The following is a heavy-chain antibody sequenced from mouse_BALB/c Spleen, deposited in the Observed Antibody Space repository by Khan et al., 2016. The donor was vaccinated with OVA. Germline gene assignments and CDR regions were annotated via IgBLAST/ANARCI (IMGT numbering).Heavy chain of an antibody. CDR3: TSNKIDY. Sequence: QVQLQQSGAELAKPGASVKMSCKASGYTFTTYWMHWVKQRPGQGLEWIGYINPTSGYTDYNEKFKDRATLSADKSSSTTYMQLSSLQSEDSAVXYCTSNKIDYWAQGTTLPVPS. CDR1: GYTFTTYW. V-gene: IGHV1-7*01. J-gene: IGHJ2*01. CDR2: INPTSGYT.